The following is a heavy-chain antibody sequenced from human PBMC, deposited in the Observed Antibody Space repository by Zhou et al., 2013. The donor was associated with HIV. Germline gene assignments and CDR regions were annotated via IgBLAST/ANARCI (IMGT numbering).Heavy chain of an antibody. D-gene: IGHD1-20*01. CDR1: GGTFSSYA. V-gene: IGHV1-69*05. Sequence: VQLVQSGAEVKRPGSSVKVSCKVSGGTFSSYAVSWVRQAPGQGLEWMGGIIPIFDSANYAQNFQGRVTITTDEFATTAFMELNSLTSEDTAFYYCASPAWGDNWRFDYWGQGTLVTVSS. J-gene: IGHJ4*02. CDR3: ASPAWGDNWRFDY. CDR2: IIPIFDSA.